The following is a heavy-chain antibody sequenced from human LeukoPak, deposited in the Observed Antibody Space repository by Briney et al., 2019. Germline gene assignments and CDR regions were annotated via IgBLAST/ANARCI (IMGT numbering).Heavy chain of an antibody. CDR3: ARGRVSGTTLVTWFDT. CDR2: VISIAPTA. V-gene: IGHV1-69*05. J-gene: IGHJ5*02. CDR1: GGTFRSYA. D-gene: IGHD5-18*01. Sequence: RASVKVSCKASGGTFRSYAISWVRQAPGRGREGLGGVISIAPTANYAQKFQDRVTMNMDEYTTTAFMELRSLRSDDTAVYYCARGRVSGTTLVTWFDTWGQGTLVTVSS.